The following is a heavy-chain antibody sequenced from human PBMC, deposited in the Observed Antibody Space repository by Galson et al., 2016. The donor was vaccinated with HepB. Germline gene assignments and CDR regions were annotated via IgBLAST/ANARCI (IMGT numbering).Heavy chain of an antibody. CDR1: GGSISSYY. D-gene: IGHD1-1*01. CDR3: ARGNERFFAY. CDR2: IYYSGSI. V-gene: IGHV4-59*08. Sequence: SETLSLTCTVSGGSISSYYWSWIRQPPGKGLEWIGYIYYSGSINYNPSLKSRVSISVDTSKNQFSLRLSSVTAADTAVYYCARGNERFFAYWGQGTLVTVSS. J-gene: IGHJ4*02.